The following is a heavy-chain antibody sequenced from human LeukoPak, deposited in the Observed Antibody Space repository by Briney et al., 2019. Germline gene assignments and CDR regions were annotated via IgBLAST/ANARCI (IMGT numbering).Heavy chain of an antibody. V-gene: IGHV4-34*01. CDR1: GGSFSGYD. Sequence: SETLSLTCAVHGGSFSGYDWKWIRQSPEKGREWMGEINDRGRTNYNPSLKSRLTLSVDTSKKQFSLRLSAVTAADTAIYYCARDPTTVVTLPYYFDFWGQGTLVTVSS. CDR2: INDRGRT. D-gene: IGHD4-23*01. CDR3: ARDPTTVVTLPYYFDF. J-gene: IGHJ4*02.